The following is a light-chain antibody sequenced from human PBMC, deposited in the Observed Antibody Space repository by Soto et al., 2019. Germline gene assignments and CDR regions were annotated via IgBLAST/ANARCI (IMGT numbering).Light chain of an antibody. CDR3: QRYDGY. Sequence: DTPMTQSPSTLSASVGYTVTITGRARQNINNWLAWYQQKPEKVPKLLIYGASTLEDGVPSRFSGSRSGTEFTLTINSLQPDDFATYYCQRYDGYFGQGTKLEIK. J-gene: IGKJ2*01. CDR1: QNINNW. V-gene: IGKV1-5*01. CDR2: GAS.